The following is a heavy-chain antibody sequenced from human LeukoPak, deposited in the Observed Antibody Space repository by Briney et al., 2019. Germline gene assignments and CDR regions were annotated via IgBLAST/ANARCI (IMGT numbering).Heavy chain of an antibody. J-gene: IGHJ3*02. CDR2: IKQDGSET. V-gene: IGHV3-7*05. CDR1: GFTFRNAW. D-gene: IGHD1-1*01. CDR3: ARETIHDRAFDI. Sequence: GGSLRLSCAASGFTFRNAWMSWVRQAPGKGLEWVANIKQDGSETYYVDSVMGRFTISRDNAKNSLYLQMNSLRAEDTAVYYCARETIHDRAFDIWGQGTMVTVSS.